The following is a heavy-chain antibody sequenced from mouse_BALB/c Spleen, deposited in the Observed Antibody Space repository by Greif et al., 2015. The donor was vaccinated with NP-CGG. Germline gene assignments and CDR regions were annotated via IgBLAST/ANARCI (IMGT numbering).Heavy chain of an antibody. Sequence: QVQLKESGAELVKPGASVKLSCKASGYTFTSYYMYWVKQRPGQGLEWIGEINPSNGGTNFNEKFKSKATLTVDKSSSTAYMQLSSLTSEDSAVYYYTRSDYYGPHFDYWGQGTTLTVSS. CDR2: INPSNGGT. V-gene: IGHV1S81*02. CDR1: GYTFTSYY. CDR3: TRSDYYGPHFDY. D-gene: IGHD1-1*01. J-gene: IGHJ2*01.